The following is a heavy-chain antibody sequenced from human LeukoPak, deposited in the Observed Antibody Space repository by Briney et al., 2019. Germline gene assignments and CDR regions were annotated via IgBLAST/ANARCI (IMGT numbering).Heavy chain of an antibody. CDR2: TSRGGSDI. CDR3: VRARLIRLENFFDY. Sequence: PGGSLRLSCATSGFTFSNHEMNWVRQAPGKGLEWVAYTSRGGSDISSADSVKGRFTISTDNANSSLYLQMNSLRAEDTAVYFCVRARLIRLENFFDYWGQGTLVTVSS. V-gene: IGHV3-48*03. CDR1: GFTFSNHE. D-gene: IGHD2-21*02. J-gene: IGHJ4*02.